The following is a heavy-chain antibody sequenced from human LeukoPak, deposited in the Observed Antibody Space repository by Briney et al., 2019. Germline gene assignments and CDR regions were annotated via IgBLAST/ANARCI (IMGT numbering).Heavy chain of an antibody. CDR1: GGSISSYY. CDR2: IYYSGST. CDR3: ASTKLGYSSGWH. D-gene: IGHD6-19*01. J-gene: IGHJ4*02. V-gene: IGHV4-59*04. Sequence: PSETLSLTCTVSGGSISSYYWSWIRQPPGKGPEWIGNIYYSGSTYYNSSLKSRVTISVDTSKNQFSLKLSSVTASDTAIYYCASTKLGYSSGWHWGQGTLVTVSS.